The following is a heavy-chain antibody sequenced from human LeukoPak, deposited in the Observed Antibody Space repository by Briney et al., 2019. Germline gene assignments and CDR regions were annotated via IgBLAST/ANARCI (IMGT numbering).Heavy chain of an antibody. Sequence: GGSLRLSCAASGLTFSDYYMSWIRQAPGKGLEWVSYISSSGSTIYYADSVKGRFTISRDNAKNSLYLQMNSLRAEDTAVYYCASGAGDDFWSGYYTVVGFDYWGQGTLVTVSS. J-gene: IGHJ4*02. D-gene: IGHD3-3*01. CDR3: ASGAGDDFWSGYYTVVGFDY. CDR1: GLTFSDYY. CDR2: ISSSGSTI. V-gene: IGHV3-11*04.